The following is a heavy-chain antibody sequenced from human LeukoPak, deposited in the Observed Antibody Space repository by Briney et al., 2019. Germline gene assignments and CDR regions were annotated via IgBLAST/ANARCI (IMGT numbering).Heavy chain of an antibody. V-gene: IGHV4-30-4*01. J-gene: IGHJ4*02. CDR2: IYYSGST. Sequence: TSETLSLTCTVSGGSISSGDYYWGWIRQPPGKGLEWIGYIYYSGSTYYNPSLKSRFTISVDTAKNQFCWKLSSVTAADTAVYYCAREPNSIDPYYFDYWGQGTLVTVSS. CDR1: GGSISSGDYY. D-gene: IGHD4-11*01. CDR3: AREPNSIDPYYFDY.